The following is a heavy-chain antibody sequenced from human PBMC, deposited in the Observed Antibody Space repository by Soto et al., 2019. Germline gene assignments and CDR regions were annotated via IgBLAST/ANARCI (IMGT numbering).Heavy chain of an antibody. CDR2: IYYSGST. CDR3: ARRIAAAGTLSNWFDP. V-gene: IGHV4-30-4*01. J-gene: IGHJ5*02. Sequence: SETLSLTCTVSGGTISSGDYYWSWIRQPPGKGLEWIGYIYYSGSTYYNPSLKSRVTISVDTSKNQFSLKLSSVTAADTAVYYCARRIAAAGTLSNWFDPWVQGTLVTVSS. CDR1: GGTISSGDYY. D-gene: IGHD6-13*01.